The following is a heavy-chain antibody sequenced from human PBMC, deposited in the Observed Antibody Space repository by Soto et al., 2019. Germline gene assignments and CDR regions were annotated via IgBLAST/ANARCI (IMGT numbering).Heavy chain of an antibody. V-gene: IGHV1-69*01. J-gene: IGHJ4*02. D-gene: IGHD5-12*01. CDR1: GGTFSSYA. CDR2: IIRIFHTS. Sequence: QVQLVQSGAEVKKPGSSVKVSCKASGGTFSSYAFSWVRQAPGQGLEWMGGIIRIFHTSTYAQNFQGRVTITADESTSKAYMELINLRSDDTAVYYCVHRRDGYNSAFFDYWGQGTLVTVSS. CDR3: VHRRDGYNSAFFDY.